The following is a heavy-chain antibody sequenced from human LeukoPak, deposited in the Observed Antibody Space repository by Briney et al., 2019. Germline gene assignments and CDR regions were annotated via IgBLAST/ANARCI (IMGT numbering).Heavy chain of an antibody. J-gene: IGHJ4*02. CDR1: GFTFSSCA. CDR2: ISGSGGST. D-gene: IGHD5-18*01. Sequence: GSLRLSCAVSGFTFSSCAMSWVRQAPGKGLERVSAISGSGGSTYYADSVKGRFTISRDNSKNTLYLQMNSLRAEDTAVYYCVLTDGIAMVLGGYFDYWGQGSLVTVSS. V-gene: IGHV3-23*01. CDR3: VLTDGIAMVLGGYFDY.